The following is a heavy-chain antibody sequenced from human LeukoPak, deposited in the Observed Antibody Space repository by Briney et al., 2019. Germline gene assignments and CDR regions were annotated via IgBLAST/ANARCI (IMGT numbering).Heavy chain of an antibody. CDR2: IYYSGST. D-gene: IGHD2-15*01. CDR3: ASSSGDWFDP. J-gene: IGHJ5*02. CDR1: GGSISSGDYY. Sequence: SETLSLTCTVSGGSISSGDYYWSWIRQPPGKGLAWIGYIYYSGSTYYNPSLKSRVTISVDTSKNQFSLKLSSVTAADTAVYYCASSSGDWFDPWGQGTLVTVSS. V-gene: IGHV4-30-4*01.